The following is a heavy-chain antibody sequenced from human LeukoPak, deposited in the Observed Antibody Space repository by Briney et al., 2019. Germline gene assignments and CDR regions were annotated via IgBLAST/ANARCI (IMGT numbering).Heavy chain of an antibody. D-gene: IGHD2-2*02. CDR2: IIPILGIA. Sequence: VASVKVSCKASGGTFSSYAISWVRQAPGQGLEWMGGIIPILGIANYAQKFQGRVTITADKSTSTAYMELSSLRSEDTAVYYCARDFGGIVVVPAAILSYGYFDLWGRGTLVTVSS. V-gene: IGHV1-69*10. CDR1: GGTFSSYA. CDR3: ARDFGGIVVVPAAILSYGYFDL. J-gene: IGHJ2*01.